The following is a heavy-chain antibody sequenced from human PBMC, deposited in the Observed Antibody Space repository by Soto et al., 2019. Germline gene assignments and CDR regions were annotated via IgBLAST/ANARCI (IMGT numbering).Heavy chain of an antibody. CDR2: ISSSGSTI. D-gene: IGHD3-9*01. CDR3: ARDRYYDILTGWYNWFDP. CDR1: GFTFSSYE. V-gene: IGHV3-48*03. J-gene: IGHJ5*02. Sequence: AASGFTFSSYEMNWVRQAPGKGLEWVSYISSSGSTIYYADSVKGRFTISRDNAKNSLYLQMNSLRAEDTAVYYCARDRYYDILTGWYNWFDPWGQGTLVTVSS.